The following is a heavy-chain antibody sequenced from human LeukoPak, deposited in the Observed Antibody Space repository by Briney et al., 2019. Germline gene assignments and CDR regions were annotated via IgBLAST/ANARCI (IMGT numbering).Heavy chain of an antibody. J-gene: IGHJ5*02. CDR3: SRVDENGYNFA. CDR1: GFTFSSYA. Sequence: GGSLRLSCAASGFTFSSYAMNWVRQAPGKGLEWVSSISGGSSYIYYADSVKGRFTISRDNAKNSLFLQMNSLRAEDTAVYYCSRVDENGYNFAWGQGTLVTVSS. D-gene: IGHD5-24*01. V-gene: IGHV3-21*01. CDR2: ISGGSSYI.